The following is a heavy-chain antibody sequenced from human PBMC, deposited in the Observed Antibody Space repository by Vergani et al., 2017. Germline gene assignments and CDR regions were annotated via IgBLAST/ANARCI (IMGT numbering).Heavy chain of an antibody. Sequence: QVQLVESGGGVVQPGRSLRLSCAASGFTFSSCAVHWVRQAPGKGLEWVAVISYDGSNKYYADSVKGRITISRDNSKNTLYLQMNSLRAEDTAVYYCARWGYSGSYYEGYFDYWGQGTLVTVSS. CDR3: ARWGYSGSYYEGYFDY. D-gene: IGHD1-26*01. J-gene: IGHJ4*02. V-gene: IGHV3-30*14. CDR1: GFTFSSCA. CDR2: ISYDGSNK.